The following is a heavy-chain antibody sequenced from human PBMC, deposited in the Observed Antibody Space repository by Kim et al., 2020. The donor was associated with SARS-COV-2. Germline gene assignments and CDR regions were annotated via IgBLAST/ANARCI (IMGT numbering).Heavy chain of an antibody. CDR1: GFTFDHSA. D-gene: IGHD6-19*01. V-gene: IGHV3-43*02. CDR2: ISAYGDTK. J-gene: IGHJ4*02. Sequence: GGSLRLSCAGSGFTFDHSAMHWVRQAPGKGLEWVSLISAYGDTKYYADSVKGRFTISIDNSKNSVFLQMNSLRTEDTAFYYCVRASGWLPRYWSEGTLVTVSA. CDR3: VRASGWLPRY.